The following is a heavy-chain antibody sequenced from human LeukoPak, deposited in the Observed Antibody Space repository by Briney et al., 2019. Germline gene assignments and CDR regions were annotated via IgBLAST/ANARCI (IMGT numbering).Heavy chain of an antibody. CDR1: GGSFSGYY. J-gene: IGHJ5*02. CDR3: ARGWFVGDFEVPAAGPHTNNWFDP. D-gene: IGHD2-2*01. V-gene: IGHV4-34*01. CDR2: INHSGST. Sequence: SETLSLTCAVYGGSFSGYYWSWIRQPPGKGLEWIGEINHSGSTNYNPSLKSRVTISVDTSKNQFSLKLSSVTAADTAVYYCARGWFVGDFEVPAAGPHTNNWFDPWGQGTLVTVSS.